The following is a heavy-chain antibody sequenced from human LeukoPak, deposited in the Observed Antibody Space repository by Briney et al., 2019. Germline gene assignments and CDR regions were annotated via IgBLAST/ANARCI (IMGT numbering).Heavy chain of an antibody. CDR2: IRSSSSTI. Sequence: SGGSLRLSCEASGFTFSNYSMNWVRQAPGKGLEWVSYIRSSSSTIYYADSVKGRFTISRDNAKNSLYLQMNSLRAEDTAVYYCAKLYYDILTGPNPYFDYWGQGTLVTVSS. V-gene: IGHV3-48*01. CDR1: GFTFSNYS. D-gene: IGHD3-9*01. J-gene: IGHJ4*02. CDR3: AKLYYDILTGPNPYFDY.